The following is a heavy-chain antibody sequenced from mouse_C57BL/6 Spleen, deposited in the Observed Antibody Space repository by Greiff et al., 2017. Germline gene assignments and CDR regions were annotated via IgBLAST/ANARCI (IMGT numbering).Heavy chain of an antibody. J-gene: IGHJ3*01. CDR3: ARSDSNYRFAY. D-gene: IGHD2-5*01. CDR1: GYTFTSYW. V-gene: IGHV1-52*01. Sequence: QVQLQQSGAELVRPGSSVKLSCKASGYTFTSYWMHWVKQRPIQGLEWIGNIDPSDSETHYNQKFKDKATLTVDKSSSTAYMQLSSLTSEDSAVYYCARSDSNYRFAYWGQGTLVTVSA. CDR2: IDPSDSET.